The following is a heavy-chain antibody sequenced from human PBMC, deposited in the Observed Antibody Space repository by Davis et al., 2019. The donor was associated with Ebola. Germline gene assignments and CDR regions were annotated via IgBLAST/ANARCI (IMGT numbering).Heavy chain of an antibody. D-gene: IGHD6-19*01. CDR3: ARDSVAASDH. CDR1: GFTFSSYA. Sequence: GESLKTPCAAPGFTFSSYAMHWVRQAPGKGLEWVAVISYDGSNQYYADSVRGRFTISRDKSKNTLYLHMNSLRAEDTAVYYCARDSVAASDHWGQGTLVTVSS. CDR2: ISYDGSNQ. V-gene: IGHV3-30*04. J-gene: IGHJ5*02.